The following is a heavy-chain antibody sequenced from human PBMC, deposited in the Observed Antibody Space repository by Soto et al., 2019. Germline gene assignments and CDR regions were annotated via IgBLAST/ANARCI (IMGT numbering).Heavy chain of an antibody. CDR2: IYPGDSDT. J-gene: IGHJ6*02. D-gene: IGHD2-2*01. CDR1: GYSFTSYW. Sequence: LKISCKGSGYSFTSYWIGWVRQMPGKGLEWMGIIYPGDSDTRYSPSFQGQVTISADKSISTAYLQWSSLKASDTAMYYCARLSGLGYCSSTSCYVTTRHYYYGMDVWGQGTTVTVSS. V-gene: IGHV5-51*01. CDR3: ARLSGLGYCSSTSCYVTTRHYYYGMDV.